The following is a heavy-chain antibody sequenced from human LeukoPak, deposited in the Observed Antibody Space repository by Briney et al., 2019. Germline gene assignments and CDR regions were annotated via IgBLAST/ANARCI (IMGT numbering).Heavy chain of an antibody. CDR1: GGSFSGYY. Sequence: SETLSLTCAVYGGSFSGYYWSWIRQPPGKGLEWIGEINHSGSTNYNPSLKSRVTISVDTSKNQFSLKLSSVTAADTAVYYCARQRLPFLIDYWGQGTLVTVSS. CDR3: ARQRLPFLIDY. V-gene: IGHV4-34*01. D-gene: IGHD6-25*01. CDR2: INHSGST. J-gene: IGHJ4*02.